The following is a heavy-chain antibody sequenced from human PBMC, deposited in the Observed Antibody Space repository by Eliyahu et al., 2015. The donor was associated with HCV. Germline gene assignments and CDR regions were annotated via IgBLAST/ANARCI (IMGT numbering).Heavy chain of an antibody. CDR2: ISGYNGNT. V-gene: IGHV1-18*04. CDR3: ARDPESVAGFDY. D-gene: IGHD6-19*01. CDR1: GYTFSRYA. J-gene: IGHJ4*02. Sequence: QVQLVQSGAEVKKPGDSVKVSCKASGYTFSRYAINWVRQAPGQGLEWMGWISGYNGNTKYAQKFQGRVTMTTDTSTSTAYMELKSLRSDDTAMYYCARDPESVAGFDYWGKGTLVTVSS.